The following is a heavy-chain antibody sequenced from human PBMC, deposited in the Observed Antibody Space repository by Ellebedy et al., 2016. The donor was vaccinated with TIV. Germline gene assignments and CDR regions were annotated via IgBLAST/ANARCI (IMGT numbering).Heavy chain of an antibody. CDR1: GGNFSSYA. V-gene: IGHV1-69*04. J-gene: IGHJ3*02. D-gene: IGHD2-15*01. CDR2: IIPILGIA. CDR3: ASDIVVVVAAKGGAFDI. Sequence: ASVKVSCKASGGNFSSYAISWVRQAPGQGLEWMGRIIPILGIANYAQKFQGRVTITVDKSTSTAYMELSSLRSEDTAVYYCASDIVVVVAAKGGAFDIWGQGTMVTVSS.